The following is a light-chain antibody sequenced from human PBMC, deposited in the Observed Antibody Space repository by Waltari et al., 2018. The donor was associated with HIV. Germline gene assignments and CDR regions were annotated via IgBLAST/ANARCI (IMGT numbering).Light chain of an antibody. CDR1: SSNIGAGYD. CDR3: QSFDSSLTTSGVI. Sequence: QSVLTQPPSVSGAPGQRGTISCTGSSSNIGAGYDVHWYQQLPGTAPKLLTYATINRPSGVPARFSCSNSGSSASLAITGLQAEDEAHYYCQSFDSSLTTSGVIFGGGTKLTVL. V-gene: IGLV1-40*01. CDR2: ATI. J-gene: IGLJ2*01.